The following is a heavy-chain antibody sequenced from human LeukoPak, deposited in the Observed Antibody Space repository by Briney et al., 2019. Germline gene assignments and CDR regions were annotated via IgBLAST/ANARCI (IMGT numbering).Heavy chain of an antibody. CDR2: IGSDGST. V-gene: IGHV3-66*01. CDR1: GFTVSSNY. CDR3: ESSLWDFDC. D-gene: IGHD3-10*01. Sequence: GGSLILSCAASGFTVSSNYMSWVRQAPGKGLEWVTVIGSDGSTYYAESVKGRFTISRDNSKNTLFLQMNSLRAEDTAVYYCESSLWDFDCWGQGAPVTVSS. J-gene: IGHJ4*02.